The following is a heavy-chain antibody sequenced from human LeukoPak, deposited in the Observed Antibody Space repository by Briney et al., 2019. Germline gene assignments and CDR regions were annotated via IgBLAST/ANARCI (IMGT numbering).Heavy chain of an antibody. D-gene: IGHD5-12*01. Sequence: GVALRLSCASSGFTFSNAWMSSVRQAPGKGLEWVGCIKSKTDGGTTDYAAPVKGRFTISIDNSKNTLYLQMNSLKTEDTAVYYCTTKTDTSGYEDYWGQGTLVTVSS. CDR1: GFTFSNAW. CDR2: IKSKTDGGTT. V-gene: IGHV3-15*01. J-gene: IGHJ4*02. CDR3: TTKTDTSGYEDY.